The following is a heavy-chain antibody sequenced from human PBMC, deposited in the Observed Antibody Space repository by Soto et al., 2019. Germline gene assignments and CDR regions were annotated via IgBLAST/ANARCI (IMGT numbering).Heavy chain of an antibody. CDR3: ARDVSGCSSTSCYRVDYYYGMDV. CDR1: GYTFTSYG. Sequence: ASVKVSCKASGYTFTSYGISWVRQAPGQGLEWMGWISAYNGNTNYAQKLQGRVTMTTDTSTSTAYMELRSLRSDDTAVYYCARDVSGCSSTSCYRVDYYYGMDVWAKGPRSPSP. CDR2: ISAYNGNT. V-gene: IGHV1-18*04. D-gene: IGHD2-2*02. J-gene: IGHJ6*02.